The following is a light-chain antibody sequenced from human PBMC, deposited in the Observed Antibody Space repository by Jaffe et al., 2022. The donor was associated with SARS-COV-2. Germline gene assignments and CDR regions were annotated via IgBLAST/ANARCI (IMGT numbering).Light chain of an antibody. Sequence: DIVMTQSPLSLPVTPGEPASISCRSSQSLLYSNGYNYLDWYLQKPGQSLQLLIYLGSNRASGVPDRFSGSGSGTDFTLKISRVEAEDVGVYYCMQTLQTPLTFGGGTKVEIK. CDR3: MQTLQTPLT. J-gene: IGKJ4*01. CDR2: LGS. CDR1: QSLLYSNGYNY. V-gene: IGKV2-28*01.